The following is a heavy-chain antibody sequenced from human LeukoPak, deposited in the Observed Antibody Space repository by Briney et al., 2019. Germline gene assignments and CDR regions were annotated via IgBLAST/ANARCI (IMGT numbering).Heavy chain of an antibody. Sequence: SETLSLTCTVSGGSINNNNYYWDWIRQPPGKGLEWIGRVYYSGGTHYNPSLKSRVTISVDTSKNQFSLKLSSVTAADTAVYYCARRQTGSGNLTFDYWGQGTLVTVSS. J-gene: IGHJ4*02. V-gene: IGHV4-39*07. D-gene: IGHD3-10*01. CDR2: VYYSGGT. CDR3: ARRQTGSGNLTFDY. CDR1: GGSINNNNYY.